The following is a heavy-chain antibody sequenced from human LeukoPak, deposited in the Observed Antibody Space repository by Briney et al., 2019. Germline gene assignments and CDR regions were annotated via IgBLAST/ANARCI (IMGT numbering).Heavy chain of an antibody. CDR3: ASTRGYYYDSSGSLDY. CDR2: IYHSGST. D-gene: IGHD3-22*01. CDR1: GYSISSGYY. Sequence: SETLSLTCTVSGYSISSGYYWGWIRQPPGKGLEWIGSIYHSGSTYYNPSLKSRVTISVDTSKNQFSLKLSSVTAADTAVYYCASTRGYYYDSSGSLDYWGQGTLVTVSS. V-gene: IGHV4-38-2*02. J-gene: IGHJ4*02.